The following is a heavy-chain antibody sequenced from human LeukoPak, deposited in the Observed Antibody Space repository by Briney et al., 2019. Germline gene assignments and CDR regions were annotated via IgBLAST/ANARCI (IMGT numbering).Heavy chain of an antibody. Sequence: PGRSLRLSCAASEFTFSTYGMHGVRQAPGKGLEGVAVISYDGSYKFYADSVKGRFTISRDNSKSTLYLQMNSLRAEDTAVYYCAKGGYYERPWYFDYWGQGTLVTVSS. D-gene: IGHD3-22*01. J-gene: IGHJ4*02. CDR1: EFTFSTYG. V-gene: IGHV3-30*18. CDR3: AKGGYYERPWYFDY. CDR2: ISYDGSYK.